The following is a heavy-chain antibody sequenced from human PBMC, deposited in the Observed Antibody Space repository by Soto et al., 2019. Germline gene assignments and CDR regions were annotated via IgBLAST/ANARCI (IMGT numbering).Heavy chain of an antibody. CDR3: ARVGGVAARTFDY. J-gene: IGHJ4*02. V-gene: IGHV4-59*01. Sequence: PSWTLSLSCTVSGGSMKPFYWGWVRQPPGKGLEWIGYLYYSGNTNYNPSLKSRVTISVDASKNQVSLRLTSVTAADTAVYYCARVGGVAARTFDYWGQGTVVTVS. CDR2: LYYSGNT. D-gene: IGHD2-15*01. CDR1: GGSMKPFY.